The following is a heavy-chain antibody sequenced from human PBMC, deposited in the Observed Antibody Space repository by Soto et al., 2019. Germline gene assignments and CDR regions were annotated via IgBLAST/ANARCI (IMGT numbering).Heavy chain of an antibody. CDR2: VSHDGRNT. D-gene: IGHD6-19*01. V-gene: IGHV3-30*18. CDR1: GFTFSDYA. J-gene: IGHJ4*02. CDR3: AKGGRKWLVTSDFNY. Sequence: VQLVESGGGVVQPGRSLRLSCAASGFTFSDYAMHWVRQAPGKGLEWVAVVSHDGRNTHYADSVKGRFTISRDSSKNTVSLEMTSLRAADTAVYYWAKGGRKWLVTSDFNYWGQGALVTVSS.